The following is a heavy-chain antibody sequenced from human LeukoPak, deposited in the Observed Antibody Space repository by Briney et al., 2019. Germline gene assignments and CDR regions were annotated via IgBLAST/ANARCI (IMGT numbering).Heavy chain of an antibody. CDR3: AACGGDCIETPGDY. CDR1: GYTFTSYG. V-gene: IGHV1-18*01. Sequence: ASVKVSYKASGYTFTSYGISWVRQAPGQALEWMGWISAYNGNTNYAQKLQGRVTMTTDTSTSTAYMELRSLRSDDTAVYYCAACGGDCIETPGDYWGQGTLVTVSS. CDR2: ISAYNGNT. J-gene: IGHJ4*02. D-gene: IGHD2-21*02.